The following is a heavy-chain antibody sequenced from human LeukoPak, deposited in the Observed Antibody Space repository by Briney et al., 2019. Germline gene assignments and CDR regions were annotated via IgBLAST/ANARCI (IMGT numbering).Heavy chain of an antibody. CDR2: INHSGST. CDR1: GGSFSGYY. V-gene: IGHV4-34*01. J-gene: IGHJ4*02. D-gene: IGHD3-3*01. Sequence: MTSETLSLTCAVYGGSFSGYYWSWIRQPPGKGLEWIGEINHSGSTNYNPSLKSRVTISVDTSKNQFSLKLSSVTAADTAVYYCARRRGFWSGYFFDYWGQGTLVTVSS. CDR3: ARRRGFWSGYFFDY.